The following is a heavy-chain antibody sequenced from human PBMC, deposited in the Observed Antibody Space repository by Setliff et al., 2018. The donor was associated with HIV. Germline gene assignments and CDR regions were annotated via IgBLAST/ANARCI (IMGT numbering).Heavy chain of an antibody. CDR2: INHSGST. CDR1: GGSFSGYF. J-gene: IGHJ4*02. V-gene: IGHV4-34*01. Sequence: SETLSLTCAVYGGSFSGYFWSWVRQPPGKGLEWIGEINHSGSTNYNPSLKSRVTLSVDTSKSQFSLKLSAVTAADTAVYYCARLKGYSSGWYFDYWGQGTLVTVAS. D-gene: IGHD6-19*01. CDR3: ARLKGYSSGWYFDY.